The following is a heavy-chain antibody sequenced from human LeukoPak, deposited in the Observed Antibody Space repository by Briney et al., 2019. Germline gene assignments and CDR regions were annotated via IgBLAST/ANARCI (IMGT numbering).Heavy chain of an antibody. CDR2: ISGSGGST. CDR3: AKVTRLRYFDWLAPLDY. J-gene: IGHJ4*02. D-gene: IGHD3-9*01. V-gene: IGHV3-23*01. Sequence: GGSLRLSCAASGFTFSSYAVSWVRQAPGKGLEWVSAISGSGGSTYYADSVKGRFTISRDNSKNTLYLQMNSLRAEDTAVYYCAKVTRLRYFDWLAPLDYWGQGTLVTVSS. CDR1: GFTFSSYA.